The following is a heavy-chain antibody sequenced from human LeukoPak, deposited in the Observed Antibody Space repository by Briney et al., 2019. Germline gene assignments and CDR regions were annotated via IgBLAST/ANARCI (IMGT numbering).Heavy chain of an antibody. Sequence: GGSLGLSCAASGFTFSGYSMNWVRQAPGKGLEWVSYLGPSSNAIHYADSVKGRFTISRDNAKNSLYLLMNSLRDEDTAVYYRARAAYSSGPDYWGQGTLVTVSS. CDR1: GFTFSGYS. CDR3: ARAAYSSGPDY. J-gene: IGHJ4*02. CDR2: LGPSSNAI. D-gene: IGHD6-25*01. V-gene: IGHV3-48*02.